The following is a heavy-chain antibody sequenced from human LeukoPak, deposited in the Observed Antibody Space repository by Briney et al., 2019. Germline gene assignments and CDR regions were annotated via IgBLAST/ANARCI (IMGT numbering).Heavy chain of an antibody. CDR3: ARGTRCSSTSCYLWFGELVDY. V-gene: IGHV3-30-3*01. J-gene: IGHJ4*02. CDR1: GFTFSSYA. CDR2: ISCDGSNK. D-gene: IGHD2-2*01. Sequence: GRSLRLSCAASGFTFSSYAMHWVRQAPGKGLEWVAVISCDGSNKYYADSVKGRFTISRDNSKNTLYLQMNSLRAEDTAVYYCARGTRCSSTSCYLWFGELVDYWGQGTLVTVSS.